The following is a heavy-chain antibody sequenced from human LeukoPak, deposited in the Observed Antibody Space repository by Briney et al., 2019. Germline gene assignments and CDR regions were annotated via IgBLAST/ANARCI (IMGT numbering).Heavy chain of an antibody. V-gene: IGHV1-18*01. D-gene: IGHD3-9*01. CDR2: ISAYNGNT. Sequence: GASVKVSCKASGYTFTSYGISWVRQAPGQGLEWMGWISAYNGNTNYAQKLQGRVTMTTDTSTSTAYMELRSLRSDDTAVYYCAREAYYDILTGYYNVDWFDPWAREPWSPSPQ. CDR3: AREAYYDILTGYYNVDWFDP. J-gene: IGHJ5*02. CDR1: GYTFTSYG.